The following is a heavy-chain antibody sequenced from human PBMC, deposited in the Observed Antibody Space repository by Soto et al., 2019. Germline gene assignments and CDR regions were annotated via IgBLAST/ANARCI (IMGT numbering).Heavy chain of an antibody. J-gene: IGHJ4*02. CDR1: GYSISSSNW. Sequence: PSETLSLTCAVSGYSISSSNWWGWIRQPPGKGLEWIGYIYYSGSTYYNPSLKSRVTMSVDTSKNQFSLKLSSVTAVDTAVYYCARLYCSGGSCYLSYFDYWGQGTLVTVS. CDR2: IYYSGST. CDR3: ARLYCSGGSCYLSYFDY. D-gene: IGHD2-15*01. V-gene: IGHV4-28*01.